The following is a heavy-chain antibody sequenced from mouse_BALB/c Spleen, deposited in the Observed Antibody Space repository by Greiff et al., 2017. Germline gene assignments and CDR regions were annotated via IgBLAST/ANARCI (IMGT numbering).Heavy chain of an antibody. CDR1: GFTFSSYG. V-gene: IGHV5-6-3*01. CDR3: ARGFYAMDY. CDR2: INSNGGST. Sequence: EVQVVESGGGLVQPGGSLKLSCAASGFTFSSYGMSWVRQTPDKRLELVATINSNGGSTYYPDSVKGRFTISRDNAKNTLYLQMSSLKSEDTAMYYCARGFYAMDYWGQGTSVTVSS. J-gene: IGHJ4*01.